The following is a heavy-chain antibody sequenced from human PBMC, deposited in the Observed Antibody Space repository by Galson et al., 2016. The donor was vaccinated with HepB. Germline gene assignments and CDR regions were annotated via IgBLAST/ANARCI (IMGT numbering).Heavy chain of an antibody. Sequence: SVKVSCKGSGFTFTRSTVQWVRQARGQRLEWIGWIVVGSGITKYAQRFQERVTITRDMSTSTAYMELSSLRSEDTAVYYCAAEASDYGDYGYLYYYMDVWGKGTTGTVSS. CDR3: AAEASDYGDYGYLYYYMDV. V-gene: IGHV1-58*01. CDR1: GFTFTRST. D-gene: IGHD4-17*01. J-gene: IGHJ6*03. CDR2: IVVGSGIT.